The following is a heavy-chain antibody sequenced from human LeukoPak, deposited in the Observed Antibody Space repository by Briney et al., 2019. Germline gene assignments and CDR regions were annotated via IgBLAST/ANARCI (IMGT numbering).Heavy chain of an antibody. J-gene: IGHJ4*02. CDR2: IYHSGST. V-gene: IGHV4-38-2*02. CDR3: AREGGYYDILTGYYKDY. Sequence: SETLSLTCTVSGYSISSGYYWGWIRQPPGKGLEWIGSIYHSGSTYYNPSLKSRVTISVDTSKNQFSLKLSSVTAADTAVYYCAREGGYYDILTGYYKDYWGQGTLVTVSS. D-gene: IGHD3-9*01. CDR1: GYSISSGYY.